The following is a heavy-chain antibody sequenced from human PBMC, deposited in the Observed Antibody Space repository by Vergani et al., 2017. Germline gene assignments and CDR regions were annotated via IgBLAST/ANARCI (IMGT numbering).Heavy chain of an antibody. Sequence: QVQLVESGGGVVQPGRSLRLSCAASGFTFSSYAMHWVRQAPGKGLEWVAVISYDGSNKYYADSVKGRFTISRDNSKNTLYLQMNSLRAEDTAVYYCAGDRGKQLPRGWFDPWGQGTLVTVSS. J-gene: IGHJ5*02. CDR1: GFTFSSYA. CDR2: ISYDGSNK. V-gene: IGHV3-30*04. D-gene: IGHD6-6*01. CDR3: AGDRGKQLPRGWFDP.